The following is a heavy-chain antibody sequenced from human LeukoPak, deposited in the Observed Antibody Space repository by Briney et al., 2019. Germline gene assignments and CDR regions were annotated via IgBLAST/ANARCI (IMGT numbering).Heavy chain of an antibody. CDR3: ARGRSYKNY. V-gene: IGHV4-34*01. Sequence: PSETLSLTCAVYSGSFSGYYWSWIRQPPGKGLEWIGEINHSGSTNYNPSLKSRVTISVDTSKNQFSLKLSSVTAADTAVYYCARGRSYKNYWGQGTLVTVSS. J-gene: IGHJ4*02. D-gene: IGHD1-26*01. CDR2: INHSGST. CDR1: SGSFSGYY.